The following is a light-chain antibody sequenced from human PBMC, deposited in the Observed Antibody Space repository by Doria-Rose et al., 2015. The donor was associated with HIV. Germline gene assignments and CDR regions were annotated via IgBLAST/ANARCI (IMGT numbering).Light chain of an antibody. V-gene: IGLV2-14*03. CDR3: SSYTTSSTRV. J-gene: IGLJ3*02. CDR2: DVS. Sequence: PNLLIYDVSNRPSGVSNRFSGSKSGNTASLTISGLQAEDEADYYCSSYTTSSTRVFGGGTKLTVL.